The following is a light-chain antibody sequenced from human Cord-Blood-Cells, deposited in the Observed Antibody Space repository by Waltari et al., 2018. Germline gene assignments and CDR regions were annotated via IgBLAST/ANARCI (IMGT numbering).Light chain of an antibody. V-gene: IGKV1-5*03. CDR3: QQYRT. Sequence: DIQMTQSPSTLSASVGDRVTITCRASQSISSWLAWYQQNPGKAPKRLIYKASRLESGVPSRFSGSGSGTEFTLTISSLQPDDFATYYCQQYRTFGQGTKVEIK. CDR2: KAS. J-gene: IGKJ1*01. CDR1: QSISSW.